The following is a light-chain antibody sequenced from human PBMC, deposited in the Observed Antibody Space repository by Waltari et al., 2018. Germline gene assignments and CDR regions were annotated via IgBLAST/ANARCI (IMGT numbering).Light chain of an antibody. CDR2: DTS. CDR1: QSVSIY. CDR3: QQRSAWPLT. J-gene: IGKJ5*01. Sequence: EIVLTQSPATLSLSPGERATLSCRASQSVSIYLAWYHQKPGQAPRLLIYDTSKRATGIPARSSGSGSGTDFTLTITSLEPDDFADYYCQQRSAWPLTFGQGTRLEI. V-gene: IGKV3-11*01.